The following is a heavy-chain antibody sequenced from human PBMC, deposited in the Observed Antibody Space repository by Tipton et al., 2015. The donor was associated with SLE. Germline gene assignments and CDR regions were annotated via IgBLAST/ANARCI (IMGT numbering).Heavy chain of an antibody. J-gene: IGHJ4*02. CDR1: GGSISSSSYY. Sequence: TLSLTCTVSGGSISSSSYYWGWIRQPPGKGLEWVGQIHSSGSTSYNPSLKSRVSISVDMSKNQVSLKLSSVTAADPALSYCARHFSGSYSFDYWGQGKLVTVSS. CDR2: IHSSGST. V-gene: IGHV4-61*05. CDR3: ARHFSGSYSFDY. D-gene: IGHD1-26*01.